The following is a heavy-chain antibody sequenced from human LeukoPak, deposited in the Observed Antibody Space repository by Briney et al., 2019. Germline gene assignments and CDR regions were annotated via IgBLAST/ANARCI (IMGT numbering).Heavy chain of an antibody. CDR3: ARERGNYYDSSGYYYPDAFDI. CDR2: ITSNSSYI. V-gene: IGHV3-21*01. J-gene: IGHJ3*02. CDR1: GFTFSSYS. Sequence: GGSLRLSCAASGFTFSSYSMNWVRQAPGKGLEWVSSITSNSSYIYYADSVKGRFTISRDNAKNSLYLQMNSLRAEDTAVYYCARERGNYYDSSGYYYPDAFDIWGQGTMVTVSS. D-gene: IGHD3-22*01.